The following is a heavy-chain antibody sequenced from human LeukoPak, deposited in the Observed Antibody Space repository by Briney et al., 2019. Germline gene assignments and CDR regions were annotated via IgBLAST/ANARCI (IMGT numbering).Heavy chain of an antibody. CDR2: IIPIFGTA. J-gene: IGHJ4*02. Sequence: ASVKVSCKASGGTFSSYAISWVRQAPGQGLEWMGGIIPIFGTANYAQKFQGRVTITTDESTSTAYMELSSLRSEDTAVYYCARVGYSSGLKYFDYWGQGTLVTVSS. V-gene: IGHV1-69*05. CDR3: ARVGYSSGLKYFDY. CDR1: GGTFSSYA. D-gene: IGHD6-19*01.